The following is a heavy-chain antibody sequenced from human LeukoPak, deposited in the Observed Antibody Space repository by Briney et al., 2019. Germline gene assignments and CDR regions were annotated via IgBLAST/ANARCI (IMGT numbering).Heavy chain of an antibody. CDR1: GFTFSSYS. J-gene: IGHJ4*02. D-gene: IGHD3-3*01. CDR3: ARDKTTIFGVVRHYFDY. CDR2: ISSSSSYI. Sequence: GGSLRLSCAASGFTFSSYSMNWVRQAPGKGLEWVSSISSSSSYIYYADSVKGRFTISRDNAKNSLYLQMNSLRVEDTAVYYCARDKTTIFGVVRHYFDYWGQGTLVTVSS. V-gene: IGHV3-21*01.